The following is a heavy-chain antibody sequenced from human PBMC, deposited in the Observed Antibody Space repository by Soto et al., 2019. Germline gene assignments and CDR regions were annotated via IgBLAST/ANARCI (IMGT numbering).Heavy chain of an antibody. J-gene: IGHJ4*02. CDR3: ASSGSSGWLPRPFDY. CDR2: IICSGGST. CDR1: GFTFSSYA. D-gene: IGHD6-19*01. Sequence: GGSLRLSCAASGFTFSSYAMNWVRQAPGKGLEWVSAIICSGGSTYYADSVKGRFTISRDNSKNTLYLQMNSLRAEDTAVYYCASSGSSGWLPRPFDYWGQGTLVTVSS. V-gene: IGHV3-23*01.